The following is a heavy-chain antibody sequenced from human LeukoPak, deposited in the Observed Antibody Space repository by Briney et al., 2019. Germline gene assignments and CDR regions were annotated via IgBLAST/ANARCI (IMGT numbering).Heavy chain of an antibody. CDR1: GYTFTGYY. J-gene: IGHJ4*02. D-gene: IGHD1-26*01. V-gene: IGHV1-46*01. CDR2: INPSGGST. CDR3: ARGNPSGEFDY. Sequence: ASVKVSCKASGYTFTGYYMHWVRQAPGQGLEWMGIINPSGGSTSYAQKFQGRVTMTRDTSTSTVYMEVSSLRSEDTAVYYCARGNPSGEFDYWGQGSLVTVSS.